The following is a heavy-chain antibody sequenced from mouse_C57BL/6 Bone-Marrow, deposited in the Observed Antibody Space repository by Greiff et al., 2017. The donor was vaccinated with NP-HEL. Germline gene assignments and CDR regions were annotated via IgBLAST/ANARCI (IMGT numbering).Heavy chain of an antibody. V-gene: IGHV1-7*01. D-gene: IGHD2-2*01. CDR3: AILLWFSRYYAMDY. J-gene: IGHJ4*01. Sequence: VQLQQSGAELAKPGASVKLSCKASGYTFTSYWLHWVKQRPGQGLEWIGYINPSSGYTKYNQKFKDKATLTADKSSSTAYMQLSSLTYEDSAVYYCAILLWFSRYYAMDYWGQGTSVTVSS. CDR2: INPSSGYT. CDR1: GYTFTSYW.